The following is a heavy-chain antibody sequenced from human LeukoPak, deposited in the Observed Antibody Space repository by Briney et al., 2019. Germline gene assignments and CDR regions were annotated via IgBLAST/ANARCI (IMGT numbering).Heavy chain of an antibody. D-gene: IGHD3-10*01. CDR3: AKSYGSGSSYFDY. Sequence: GGSLRLSCAASGLTFSSYAMSWVRQAPGKGLEWVSAISGSGGSTYYADSVKGRFTISRDNSKNTLYLQMNSLRAEDTAVYYCAKSYGSGSSYFDYWGQGTLVTVSS. V-gene: IGHV3-23*01. J-gene: IGHJ4*02. CDR1: GLTFSSYA. CDR2: ISGSGGST.